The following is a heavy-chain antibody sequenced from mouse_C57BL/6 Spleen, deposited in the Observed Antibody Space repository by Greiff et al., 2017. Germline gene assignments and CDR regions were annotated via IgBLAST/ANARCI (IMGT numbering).Heavy chain of an antibody. CDR1: GFTFSDYG. Sequence: EVKLMESGGGLVKPGGSLKLSCAASGFTFSDYGMHWVRQAPEKGLEWVAYISSGSSTIYYADTVKGRFTISRDNAKNTLFLQMTSLRSEDTDMYYCARATVSHYYAMDYWGKGTSVTVSS. J-gene: IGHJ4*01. V-gene: IGHV5-17*01. D-gene: IGHD1-1*01. CDR2: ISSGSSTI. CDR3: ARATVSHYYAMDY.